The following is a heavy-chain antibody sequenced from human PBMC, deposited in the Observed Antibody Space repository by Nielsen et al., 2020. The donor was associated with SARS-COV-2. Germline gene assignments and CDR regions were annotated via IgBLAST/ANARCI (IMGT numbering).Heavy chain of an antibody. Sequence: GGSLRLSCAASGFTFSNAWMSWVRQAPGKGLEWVGRIKSKTDGGTTDYAAPVKGRFTISRDDSKNTLYLQMNSLKTEDTAVYYCTTAPRRGSYYPFNYWGQGTLVTVSS. CDR2: IKSKTDGGTT. V-gene: IGHV3-15*01. CDR3: TTAPRRGSYYPFNY. D-gene: IGHD1-26*01. CDR1: GFTFSNAW. J-gene: IGHJ4*02.